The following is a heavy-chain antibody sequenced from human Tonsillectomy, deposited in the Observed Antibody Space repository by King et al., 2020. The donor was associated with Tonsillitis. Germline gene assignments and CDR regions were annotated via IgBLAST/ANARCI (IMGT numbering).Heavy chain of an antibody. Sequence: VQLVESGGGLVQPGGSLRLSCAASGFTFSSYWMSWVRQAPGKGLEWVANIKQDGSEKYYVDSVKGRFTISRDNAKNSLYLQMNSLGAEDTAVYYCARRATNWGNAFDIWGQGTMVTVSS. J-gene: IGHJ3*02. CDR2: IKQDGSEK. CDR3: ARRATNWGNAFDI. V-gene: IGHV3-7*01. CDR1: GFTFSSYW. D-gene: IGHD7-27*01.